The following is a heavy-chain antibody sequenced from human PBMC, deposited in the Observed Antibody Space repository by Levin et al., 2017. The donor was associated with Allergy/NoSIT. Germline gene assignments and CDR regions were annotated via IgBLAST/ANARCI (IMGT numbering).Heavy chain of an antibody. CDR3: ARGRYDFWSGAYYYYMDV. Sequence: PSETLSLTCTVSGGSISSGGYYWSWIRQHPGKGLEWIGYIYYSGSTYYNPSLKSRVTISVDTSKNQFSLKLSSVTAADTAVYYCARGRYDFWSGAYYYYMDVWGKGTTVTVSS. CDR2: IYYSGST. V-gene: IGHV4-31*03. CDR1: GGSISSGGYY. D-gene: IGHD3-3*01. J-gene: IGHJ6*03.